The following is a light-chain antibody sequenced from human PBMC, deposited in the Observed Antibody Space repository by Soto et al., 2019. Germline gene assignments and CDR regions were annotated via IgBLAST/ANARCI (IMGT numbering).Light chain of an antibody. CDR2: AAS. CDR3: QQYGSSPS. CDR1: QSVSNSY. V-gene: IGKV3-20*01. J-gene: IGKJ1*01. Sequence: EIVLTQSPGTLSLSPGERATLSCRASQSVSNSYLAWYQQKAGQAPRLLIYAASSRATGIPDRFSGSGSGTDFTLTISRLEPEDFAVYYCQQYGSSPSFGQGTKVDIK.